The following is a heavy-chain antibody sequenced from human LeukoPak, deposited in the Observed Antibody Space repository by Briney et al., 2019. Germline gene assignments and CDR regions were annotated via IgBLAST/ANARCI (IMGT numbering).Heavy chain of an antibody. V-gene: IGHV3-49*04. CDR2: IRSKAYGGTT. J-gene: IGHJ4*02. CDR3: TTEAGSIDY. CDR1: GFTFGDYA. Sequence: PGGSLRLSCTASGFTFGDYAMSWVRQAPGKGLEWVGFIRSKAYGGTTEYAASVKGRFTISRDDSKNTLYLQMNSLKTEGTAVYYCTTEAGSIDYWGQGTLVTVSS. D-gene: IGHD6-13*01.